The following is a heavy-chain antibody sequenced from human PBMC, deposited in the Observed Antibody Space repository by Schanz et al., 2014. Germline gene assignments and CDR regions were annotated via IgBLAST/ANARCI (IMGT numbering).Heavy chain of an antibody. CDR3: AKGRFGELSAFDI. D-gene: IGHD3-10*01. Sequence: EVHLLESGGGLVQPGGSLRLSCAASGFSFGTYAMCWVRQAPGKGLEWVSAISGGGGTTYYTDSVKGRFTISRDNSKNTLYLQMNSLRAEDTAVYYCAKGRFGELSAFDIWGQGTMVTVSS. V-gene: IGHV3-23*01. J-gene: IGHJ3*02. CDR2: ISGGGGTT. CDR1: GFSFGTYA.